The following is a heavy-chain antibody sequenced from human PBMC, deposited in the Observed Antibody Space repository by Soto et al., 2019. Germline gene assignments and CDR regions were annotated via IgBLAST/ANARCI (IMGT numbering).Heavy chain of an antibody. V-gene: IGHV1-3*01. CDR2: INAGNGNT. J-gene: IGHJ6*03. CDR1: GYTFTSYA. CDR3: ATAKPYYYYMDV. Sequence: QVQLVQSGAEVKKPGASVKVSCKASGYTFTSYAMHWVRQAPGQRLEWMGWINAGNGNTKYSQKFQGRVTITRDTAASTAYMELSSLRSEDTAVYYCATAKPYYYYMDVWGKGTTVTVSS.